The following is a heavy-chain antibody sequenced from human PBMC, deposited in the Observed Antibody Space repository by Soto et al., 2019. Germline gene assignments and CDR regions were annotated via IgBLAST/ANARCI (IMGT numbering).Heavy chain of an antibody. CDR3: ARTPKYCTSTNCYVMAFDS. Sequence: ELQLVESGGGLVQPGGSLRLSCTASGFTFTNYWMHWVRQAPGKGLVWFSRVSINATTTSYADSVKGRFSISRDNAKNTLYLQMNNLRVEDTAIYYCARTPKYCTSTNCYVMAFDSWGQGALVTVSS. V-gene: IGHV3-74*01. D-gene: IGHD2-2*01. CDR2: VSINATTT. CDR1: GFTFTNYW. J-gene: IGHJ4*02.